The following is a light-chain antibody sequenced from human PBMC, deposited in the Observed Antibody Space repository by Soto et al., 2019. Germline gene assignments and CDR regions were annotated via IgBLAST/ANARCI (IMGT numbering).Light chain of an antibody. J-gene: IGKJ1*01. CDR1: QSITSY. CDR2: AAS. V-gene: IGKV1-39*01. CDR3: QQTYTTPWT. Sequence: DIQMTQFPSSLSASVGDRVTITCRASQSITSYLNWYQQKPGKAPKLLIYAASSLQSGVPSRFSGSRSGTDFSLTISRLQPDDFATYSCQQTYTTPWTFGQGTKVDIK.